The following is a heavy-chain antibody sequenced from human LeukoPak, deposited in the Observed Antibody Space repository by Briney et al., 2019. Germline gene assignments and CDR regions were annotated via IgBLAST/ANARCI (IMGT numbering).Heavy chain of an antibody. CDR3: ARDSTAAAGRALDY. CDR1: GGSISSSNW. D-gene: IGHD6-13*01. CDR2: IYHSGST. Sequence: SETLSLTCAVSGGSISSSNWWSWVRQPPGKGLEWIGEIYHSGSTNYNPSLKSRVTISVDKSKNQFSLKLSSVTAADTAVYYCARDSTAAAGRALDYWGQGTLVTVSS. J-gene: IGHJ4*02. V-gene: IGHV4-4*02.